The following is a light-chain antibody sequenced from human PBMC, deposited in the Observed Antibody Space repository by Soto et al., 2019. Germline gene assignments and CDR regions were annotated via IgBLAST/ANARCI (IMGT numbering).Light chain of an antibody. CDR2: DAS. CDR1: QSVSSY. Sequence: EIVLTQSPATLSLSPGERATLSCRASQSVSSYLAWYQQKPGQAPRLLIYDASNRAAGIPARFSGSGSGTDFTLTISSLVPEDFAVYYCQQRSNWGLTFGGGTKVEIK. V-gene: IGKV3-11*01. CDR3: QQRSNWGLT. J-gene: IGKJ4*01.